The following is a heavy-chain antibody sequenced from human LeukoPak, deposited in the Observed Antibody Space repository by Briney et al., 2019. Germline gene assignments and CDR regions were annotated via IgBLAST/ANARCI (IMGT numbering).Heavy chain of an antibody. CDR3: ARVGSGYSYGGYYYYYYMDV. CDR2: MSPNSGNT. J-gene: IGHJ6*03. Sequence: GASVKVSCKASGYTFTSYDINWVRQATGQGLEWMGWMSPNSGNTGYAQKFQGRVTMTRNTSISTAYMELSSLRSEDTAVYYCARVGSGYSYGGYYYYYYMDVWGKGTTVTVSS. CDR1: GYTFTSYD. V-gene: IGHV1-8*01. D-gene: IGHD5-18*01.